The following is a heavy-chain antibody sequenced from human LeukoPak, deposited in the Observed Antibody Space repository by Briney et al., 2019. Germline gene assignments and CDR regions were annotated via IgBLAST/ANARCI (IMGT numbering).Heavy chain of an antibody. J-gene: IGHJ3*02. V-gene: IGHV3-72*01. CDR3: ARTNPGDAFDI. CDR1: GFTFSDHY. CDR2: TRKKANSYST. Sequence: GGSLRLSCAASGFTFSDHYIDWVRQAPGKGLEWVGRTRKKANSYSTDYAASVKGRFTSSRDDSENSLYLQMNSLKTEDTAVYYCARTNPGDAFDIWGQGKVVTVSS.